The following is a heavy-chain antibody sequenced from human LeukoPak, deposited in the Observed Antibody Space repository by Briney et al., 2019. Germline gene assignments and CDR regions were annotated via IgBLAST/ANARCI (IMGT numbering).Heavy chain of an antibody. Sequence: GGSLRLSCAASGFTFSSYSMNWVRRAPGKGLEWASSISSSSSYIYYADSVKGRFTISRDNAKNSLYLQMNSLRAEDTAVYYCARDAIVTGRKFDYWGQGTLVTVSS. CDR1: GFTFSSYS. J-gene: IGHJ4*02. D-gene: IGHD3-9*01. CDR3: ARDAIVTGRKFDY. V-gene: IGHV3-21*01. CDR2: ISSSSSYI.